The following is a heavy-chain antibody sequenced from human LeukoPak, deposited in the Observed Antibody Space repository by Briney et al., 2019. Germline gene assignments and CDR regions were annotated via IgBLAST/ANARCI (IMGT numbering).Heavy chain of an antibody. CDR3: ARDVGDCSGGSCYQFDY. J-gene: IGHJ4*02. CDR1: GFTFTHYA. Sequence: GGSLRLSCTPSGFTFTHYAMNWVRQAPGKGLEWVSVIYRGGSTYYADSVKGRLTISRDNSKNPLYLQMNSLRAEDTAGYYCARDVGDCSGGSCYQFDYWGRGTLVRVSS. CDR2: IYRGGST. V-gene: IGHV3-53*01. D-gene: IGHD2-15*01.